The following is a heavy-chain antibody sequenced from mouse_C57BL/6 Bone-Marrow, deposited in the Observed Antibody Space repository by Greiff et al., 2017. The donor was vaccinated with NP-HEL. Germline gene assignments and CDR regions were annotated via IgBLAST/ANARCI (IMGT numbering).Heavy chain of an antibody. J-gene: IGHJ4*01. V-gene: IGHV1-81*01. Sequence: QVQLKQSGAELARPGASVKLSCKASGYTFTSYGISWVKQRTGQGLEWIGEIYPRSGNTYYNEKFKGKATLTADKSSSTAYMELRSLTSEDSAVYFCAIYDGLFYAMDYWGQGTSVTVSS. CDR2: IYPRSGNT. CDR1: GYTFTSYG. CDR3: AIYDGLFYAMDY. D-gene: IGHD2-3*01.